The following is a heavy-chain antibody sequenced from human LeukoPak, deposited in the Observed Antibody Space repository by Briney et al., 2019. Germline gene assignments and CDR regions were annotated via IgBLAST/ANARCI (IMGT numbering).Heavy chain of an antibody. V-gene: IGHV1-69*05. Sequence: SVKISCKASGGTFSSYAISWVRQAPGQGLEWMGGIIPIFGTANYAQKFQGRVTITTDESTSTAYMELSSLRSEDTAVYYCARVPSGSYLGNFDYWGQGTLVTVSS. CDR3: ARVPSGSYLGNFDY. CDR2: IIPIFGTA. CDR1: GGTFSSYA. D-gene: IGHD1-26*01. J-gene: IGHJ4*02.